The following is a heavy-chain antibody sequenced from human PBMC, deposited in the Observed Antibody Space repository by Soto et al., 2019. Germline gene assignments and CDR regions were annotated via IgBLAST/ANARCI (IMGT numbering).Heavy chain of an antibody. D-gene: IGHD3-10*01. CDR1: GGSICSSY. V-gene: IGHV4-59*01. CDR2: IYYSGST. Sequence: PWGSVSLTCTFSGGSICSSYWSWIRQPPGKGLEWIGYIYYSGSTNYNPSLKSRVTISVDTSKNQFSLKLSSVTAADTAVYYCARERREGSSFDYWGQGTLVP. CDR3: ARERREGSSFDY. J-gene: IGHJ4*02.